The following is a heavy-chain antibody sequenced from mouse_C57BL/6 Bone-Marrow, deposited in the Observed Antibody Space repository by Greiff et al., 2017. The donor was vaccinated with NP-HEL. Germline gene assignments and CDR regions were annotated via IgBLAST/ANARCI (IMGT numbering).Heavy chain of an antibody. CDR2: INPNYGTT. D-gene: IGHD2-3*01. CDR1: GYSFTDYN. J-gene: IGHJ4*01. V-gene: IGHV1-39*01. Sequence: EVQLQESGPELVKPGASVKISCKASGYSFTDYNMNWVKQSTGKSLEWIGVINPNYGTTSYNQKFKGKATLTVDQSSSTADMQLNSLTSEDSAVYYCATDGYYCYYAMDYWGQGTSVTVSS. CDR3: ATDGYYCYYAMDY.